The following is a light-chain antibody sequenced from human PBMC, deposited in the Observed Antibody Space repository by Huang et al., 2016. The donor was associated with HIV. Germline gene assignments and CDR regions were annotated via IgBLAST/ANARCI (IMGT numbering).Light chain of an antibody. J-gene: IGKJ5*01. V-gene: IGKV3-15*01. CDR1: HSVSSH. CDR3: QQYDNWPLT. Sequence: ERVMTQSPATLSVAPGDRVTLTCRASHSVSSHLACYQQQPGQAPKLLIHGAATMPTGIPSRFSGSGSGTDFTLAISSLQSEDSGVYFCQQYDNWPLTFGQGTRLEIK. CDR2: GAA.